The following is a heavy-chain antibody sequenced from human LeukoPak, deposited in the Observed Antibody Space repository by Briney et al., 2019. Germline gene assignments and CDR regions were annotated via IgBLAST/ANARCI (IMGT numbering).Heavy chain of an antibody. Sequence: GGSLRLSCAASGFTFSSSWVHWVRQAPGKGLMWVSRINSDGSTIDYADSVKGRFTISRDNAKNTLYLQMNSLTAEDTAVYYCARAGYYRFDYWGQGTLVTVSS. CDR2: INSDGSTI. J-gene: IGHJ4*02. CDR1: GFTFSSSW. V-gene: IGHV3-74*01. CDR3: ARAGYYRFDY. D-gene: IGHD2/OR15-2a*01.